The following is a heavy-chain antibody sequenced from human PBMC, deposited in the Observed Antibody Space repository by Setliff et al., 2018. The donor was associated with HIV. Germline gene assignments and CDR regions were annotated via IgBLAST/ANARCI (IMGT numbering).Heavy chain of an antibody. Sequence: PSETLSLTCAVSGYSISSGCYWGWIRQPPGKGLEWIGSMYHTGSTYYSPSLNSRFTISVDTSKNQFSLKSRSVTAADTAVYFCARTNRWELLSPYFDAWGQGTLVTVSS. V-gene: IGHV4-38-2*01. J-gene: IGHJ4*02. CDR3: ARTNRWELLSPYFDA. CDR1: GYSISSGCY. D-gene: IGHD1-7*01. CDR2: MYHTGST.